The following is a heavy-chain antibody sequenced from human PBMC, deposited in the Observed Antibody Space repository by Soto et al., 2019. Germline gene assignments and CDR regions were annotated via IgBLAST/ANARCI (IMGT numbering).Heavy chain of an antibody. Sequence: GSLRLSCGASGLSVSDNYMGWVRQAPGRGLEWVPVMYAGGDTHYADSVKGRFTTSRDKSENTLYLQMNSLRDEDTGVYFCVSRIPSWVFDYWGLGTLVTVSS. V-gene: IGHV3-53*01. CDR2: MYAGGDT. CDR3: VSRIPSWVFDY. CDR1: GLSVSDNY. D-gene: IGHD2-21*01. J-gene: IGHJ4*01.